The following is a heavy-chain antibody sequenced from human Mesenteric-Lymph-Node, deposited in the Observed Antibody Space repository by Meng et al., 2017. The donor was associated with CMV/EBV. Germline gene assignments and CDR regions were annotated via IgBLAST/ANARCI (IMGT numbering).Heavy chain of an antibody. CDR3: ARGGYYGSGSYIDY. V-gene: IGHV7-4-1*02. Sequence: KASGYTFASYAMNGVRQAPGRGLEWMGWINTNAGNPTYAQGFTGRFVFSLDTSVSTAYLQISSLKAEDTAVYYCARGGYYGSGSYIDYWGQGTLVTVSS. CDR1: GYTFASYA. CDR2: INTNAGNP. D-gene: IGHD3-10*01. J-gene: IGHJ4*02.